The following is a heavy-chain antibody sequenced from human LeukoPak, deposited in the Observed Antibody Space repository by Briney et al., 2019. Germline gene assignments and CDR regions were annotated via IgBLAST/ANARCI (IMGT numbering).Heavy chain of an antibody. J-gene: IGHJ5*02. CDR3: AREGTTVTLTSYNWFDP. D-gene: IGHD4-17*01. CDR1: GYTFTSYG. CDR2: ISAYNGNT. V-gene: IGHV1-18*01. Sequence: ASVKVSCKASGYTFTSYGISWVRQAPGQGLEWMGWISAYNGNTNYAQKLQGRVTMTTDTSTSTAYMELRSLRSDDTAVYYCAREGTTVTLTSYNWFDPWGQGTLVTVSS.